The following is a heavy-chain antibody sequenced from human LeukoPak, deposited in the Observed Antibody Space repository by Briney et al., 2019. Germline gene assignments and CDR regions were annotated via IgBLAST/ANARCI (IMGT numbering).Heavy chain of an antibody. CDR1: GFTFSSYG. D-gene: IGHD3-10*01. Sequence: GGSLRLSCAASGFTFSSYGMHWVRQAPGKGLEWVAVIWYDGSNKYYADSVKGRFTISRDNSKNTLYLQMNSLRAEDTAVYYCARGSTITMDRYNWFDPWGQGTLVTVSS. CDR2: IWYDGSNK. J-gene: IGHJ5*02. V-gene: IGHV3-33*01. CDR3: ARGSTITMDRYNWFDP.